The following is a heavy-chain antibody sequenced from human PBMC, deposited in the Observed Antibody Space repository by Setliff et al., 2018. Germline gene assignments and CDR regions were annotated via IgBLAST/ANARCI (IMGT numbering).Heavy chain of an antibody. CDR1: GGSFSGYY. J-gene: IGHJ6*03. Sequence: KASETLSLTCAVYGGSFSGYYWSWIRQPPGKGLEWIGEINHSGSTNYNPSLKSRVTISVDTSKNQFSLKLSSVTAADTAVYYCASQLGGYCSGGSCYSYYYYYMDVWGKGTTVTVSS. V-gene: IGHV4-34*01. D-gene: IGHD2-15*01. CDR3: ASQLGGYCSGGSCYSYYYYYMDV. CDR2: INHSGST.